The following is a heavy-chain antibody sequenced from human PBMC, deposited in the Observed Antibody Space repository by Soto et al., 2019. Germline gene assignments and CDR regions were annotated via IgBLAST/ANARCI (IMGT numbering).Heavy chain of an antibody. CDR3: ARDAADWFDP. CDR2: INHSGST. Sequence: SETLSLTCAVYGGSFSCYYWSWIRQPPGKGLEWIGEINHSGSTNYNPSLKSRVTISVDTSKNQFSPKLSSVTAADTAVYYCARDAADWFDPWGQGTLVTVSS. D-gene: IGHD6-13*01. J-gene: IGHJ5*02. V-gene: IGHV4-34*01. CDR1: GGSFSCYY.